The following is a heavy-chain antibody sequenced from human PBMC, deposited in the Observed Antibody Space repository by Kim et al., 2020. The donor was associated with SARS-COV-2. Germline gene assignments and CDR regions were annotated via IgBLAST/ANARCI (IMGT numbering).Heavy chain of an antibody. Sequence: GGSLRLSCAASGFTFGLYAMHWVRQAPGKRLEWMAVISYDGQTREYADDVKGRFSITRDNSKNMLFLHMNSLTVEDTGVYYCAKTRSERETMMKSSWGQG. D-gene: IGHD3-22*01. CDR3: AKTRSERETMMKSS. V-gene: IGHV3-30*01. CDR1: GFTFGLYA. CDR2: ISYDGQTR. J-gene: IGHJ1*01.